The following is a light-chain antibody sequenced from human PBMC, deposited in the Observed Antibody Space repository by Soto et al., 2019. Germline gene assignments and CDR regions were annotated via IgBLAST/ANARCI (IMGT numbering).Light chain of an antibody. CDR2: AAS. Sequence: IVMTQSPATLSLSPGERATLSCRASHSVNSNLAWYQQKPGRAPSLLIYAASIRASGSPARFSGSGSGTEFILTTSSLQSEDSAIYYCQQYNTWPPVTFGQGTRLEIK. CDR3: QQYNTWPPVT. V-gene: IGKV3-15*01. J-gene: IGKJ5*01. CDR1: HSVNSN.